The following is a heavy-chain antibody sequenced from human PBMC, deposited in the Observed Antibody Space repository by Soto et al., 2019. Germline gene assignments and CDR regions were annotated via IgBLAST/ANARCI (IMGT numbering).Heavy chain of an antibody. CDR1: GGSISSSSYY. CDR3: ARDDKTYYDFWSGYHPGDAFDI. CDR2: IYYSGST. J-gene: IGHJ3*02. Sequence: QLQLQESGPGLVKPSETLSLTCTVSGGSISSSSYYWGWIRQPPGKGLEWIGSIYYSGSTYYNPSLKSRVTISVDTSKNQFSLKLSSVTAADTAVYYCARDDKTYYDFWSGYHPGDAFDIWGQGTMVTVSS. D-gene: IGHD3-3*01. V-gene: IGHV4-39*02.